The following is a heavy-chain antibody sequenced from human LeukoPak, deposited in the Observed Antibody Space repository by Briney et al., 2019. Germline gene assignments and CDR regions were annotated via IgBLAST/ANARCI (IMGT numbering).Heavy chain of an antibody. CDR2: ISSSGSTI. V-gene: IGHV3-48*03. J-gene: IGHJ6*03. Sequence: GGSLRLSCAASGFTFSSYEMNWVRQAPGKGLEWVSYISSSGSTIYYADSVKGRFTISRDNAKNSLYLQMNSLRAEDTAVYYCARQYYYYMDVWGKGTTVIVSS. CDR1: GFTFSSYE. CDR3: ARQYYYYMDV.